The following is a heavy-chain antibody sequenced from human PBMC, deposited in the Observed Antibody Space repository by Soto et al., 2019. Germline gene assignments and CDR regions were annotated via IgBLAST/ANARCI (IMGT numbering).Heavy chain of an antibody. CDR3: ARHGDYDILTGNWFDP. J-gene: IGHJ5*02. D-gene: IGHD3-9*01. Sequence: SETLSLTCTVSGGSISSSSYYWGWIRQPPGKGPEWIGSIYYSGSTYYNPSLKSRVTISVDTSKNQFSLKLSSVTAADTAVCYCARHGDYDILTGNWFDPWGQGTLVTVSS. CDR1: GGSISSSSYY. CDR2: IYYSGST. V-gene: IGHV4-39*01.